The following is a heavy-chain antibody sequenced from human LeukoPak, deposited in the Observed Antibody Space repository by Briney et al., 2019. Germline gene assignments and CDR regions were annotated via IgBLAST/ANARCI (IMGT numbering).Heavy chain of an antibody. CDR1: GASISSGSYS. CDR2: LYTSGIT. J-gene: IGHJ4*02. D-gene: IGHD4-11*01. V-gene: IGHV4-61*02. Sequence: SQTLSLTCTVSGASISSGSYSWSWIRQPAGEGLEWIGRLYTSGITNYNSSLKSRITMSVDTSKNQFSLKLSSVTAADTAVYYCARGSAYRSFDYWGQETLVSVSS. CDR3: ARGSAYRSFDY.